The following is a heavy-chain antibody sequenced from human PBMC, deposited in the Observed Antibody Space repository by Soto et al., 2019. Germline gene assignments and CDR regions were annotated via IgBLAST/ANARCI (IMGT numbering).Heavy chain of an antibody. J-gene: IGHJ4*02. CDR2: IYWDDDK. V-gene: IGHV2-5*02. Sequence: QITLKASGPTLVKPTQTLTLTCTFSGFSLSTSGVGVGWMRQPPGKALEWLALIYWDDDKRYSPSLKRRLTITKDTSKNQVVLTMTTMDPVDTATYYCAHRYSSSLDYWGQGTLVTVSS. D-gene: IGHD6-13*01. CDR1: GFSLSTSGVG. CDR3: AHRYSSSLDY.